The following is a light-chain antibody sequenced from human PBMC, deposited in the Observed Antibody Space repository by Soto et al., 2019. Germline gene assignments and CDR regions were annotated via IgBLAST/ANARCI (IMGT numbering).Light chain of an antibody. CDR3: QQYNNWPPTT. CDR1: QSVSSN. Sequence: EIVMTQSPSALSGSPGERATLSCRASQSVSSNLAWYQQKPGQAPRLLIYGASTRATSIPARFSGSGSKTEFTLTISSLQSEDFALYYCQQYNNWPPTTFGQGTKVDIK. V-gene: IGKV3-15*01. CDR2: GAS. J-gene: IGKJ1*01.